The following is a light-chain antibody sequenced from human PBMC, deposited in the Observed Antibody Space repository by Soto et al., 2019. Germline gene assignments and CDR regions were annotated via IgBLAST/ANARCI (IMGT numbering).Light chain of an antibody. CDR3: QQHNSYPLT. CDR1: QGVSSY. V-gene: IGKV1-9*01. J-gene: IGKJ4*01. Sequence: IQLTQSPSSLSASVGDRVTITCRASQGVSSYLAWYQQKPGKAPNLLIYVTSTLQSGDPSRFSGSGSGTDFTLTISSLQTEDFATYYCQQHNSYPLTFGGGTKVEIK. CDR2: VTS.